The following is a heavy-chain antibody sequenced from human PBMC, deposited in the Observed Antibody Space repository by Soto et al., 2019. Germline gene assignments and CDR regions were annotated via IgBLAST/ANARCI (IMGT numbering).Heavy chain of an antibody. CDR1: GGTFSSYA. J-gene: IGHJ4*02. CDR2: IIPIFGTA. Sequence: SVKVSCKASGGTFSSYAISRVRQAPGQGLEWMGGIIPIFGTANYAQKFQGRVTITADESASTAYMELSSLRSEDTAVYYCARAAGDQPLLPFDYWGQGTLVTVSS. CDR3: ARAAGDQPLLPFDY. V-gene: IGHV1-69*13. D-gene: IGHD2-15*01.